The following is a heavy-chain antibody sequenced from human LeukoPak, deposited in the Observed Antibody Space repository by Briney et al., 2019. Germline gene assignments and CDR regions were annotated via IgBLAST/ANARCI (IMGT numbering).Heavy chain of an antibody. CDR1: GYTFTDHY. D-gene: IGHD4-23*01. J-gene: IGHJ4*02. V-gene: IGHV1-2*02. CDR3: ARDRWELTY. CDR2: INPNSGGT. Sequence: ASVKVSCKASGYTFTDHYMHWVRQAPGQGLEWMGWINPNSGGTNSAQNFQGGVTMTRDTSISTAYMELSRLTSDDTAVYYCARDRWELTYWGQGTLVTVSS.